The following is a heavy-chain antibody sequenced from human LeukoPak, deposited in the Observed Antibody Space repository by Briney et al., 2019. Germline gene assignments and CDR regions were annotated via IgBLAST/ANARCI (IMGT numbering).Heavy chain of an antibody. D-gene: IGHD6-19*01. J-gene: IGHJ4*02. CDR2: ISGSGGST. V-gene: IGHV3-23*01. Sequence: GRSLRLSCAASGFTFSSYGMHWVRQAPGKGLEWVSAISGSGGSTYYADSVKGRFTISRDNSKNTLYLQTNSLRAEDTAVYYCAKSSSPGIAVAGTDYWGQGTLVTVSS. CDR3: AKSSSPGIAVAGTDY. CDR1: GFTFSSYG.